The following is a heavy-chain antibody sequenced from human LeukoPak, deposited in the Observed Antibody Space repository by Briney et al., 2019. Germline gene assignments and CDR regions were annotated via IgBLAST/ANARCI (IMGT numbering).Heavy chain of an antibody. V-gene: IGHV4-30-2*01. J-gene: IGHJ4*02. Sequence: SGTLSLICAVSGGSISSGGYSWSWIRQPPGKGLEWIGYIYHSGSTYYNPSLKSRVTISVDRSKNQFSLKLSSVTAADTAVYYCARATTVTLFDYWGQGTLVTVSS. D-gene: IGHD4-17*01. CDR2: IYHSGST. CDR1: GGSISSGGYS. CDR3: ARATTVTLFDY.